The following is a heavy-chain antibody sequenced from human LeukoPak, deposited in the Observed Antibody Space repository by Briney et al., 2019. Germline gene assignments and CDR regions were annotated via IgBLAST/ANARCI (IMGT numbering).Heavy chain of an antibody. D-gene: IGHD3-9*01. J-gene: IGHJ6*02. CDR2: IIPILGIA. CDR1: GGTFSSYA. Sequence: ASVKVSCKASGGTFSSYAISWVRQAPGQGLEWMGRIIPILGIANYAQKFQGRVTITADKSTSTAYMELSSLRSEDTAVYYCARADRLDYYYGMDVWGQGTTVTVSS. V-gene: IGHV1-69*04. CDR3: ARADRLDYYYGMDV.